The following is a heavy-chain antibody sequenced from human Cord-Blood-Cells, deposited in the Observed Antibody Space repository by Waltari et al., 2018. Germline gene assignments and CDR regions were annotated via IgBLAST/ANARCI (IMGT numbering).Heavy chain of an antibody. CDR3: ARGYSGYDPYHFDY. CDR2: IWYDGSNK. V-gene: IGHV3-33*01. D-gene: IGHD5-12*01. CDR1: GFTFSSYG. J-gene: IGHJ4*02. Sequence: QVQLVESGGGVVQPGRSLRLSCAASGFTFSSYGMHWVRQAPGKGLEWVAVIWYDGSNKYYADSVKGRFTISRDNSKNTLYLQMNSLRAEDTAVYYCARGYSGYDPYHFDYWGQGTLVTVSS.